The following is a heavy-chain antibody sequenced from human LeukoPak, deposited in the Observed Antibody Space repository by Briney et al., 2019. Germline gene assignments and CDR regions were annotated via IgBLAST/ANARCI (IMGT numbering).Heavy chain of an antibody. Sequence: XASVXXSCKASGYTFTSYGISWVRQAPGQGXXWMGWISAYNGNTNYAQKLQGRVTMTTDTSTSTAYMELRSLRSDDTAVYYCARAPPTLTSDYWGQGTLDTVSS. CDR3: ARAPPTLTSDY. CDR1: GYTFTSYG. J-gene: IGHJ4*02. V-gene: IGHV1-18*01. CDR2: ISAYNGNT.